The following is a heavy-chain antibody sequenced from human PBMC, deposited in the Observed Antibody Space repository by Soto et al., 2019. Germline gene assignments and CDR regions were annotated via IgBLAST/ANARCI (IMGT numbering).Heavy chain of an antibody. CDR3: GKVLVGPTGHTDSDS. D-gene: IGHD2-15*01. Sequence: LSLTCTVSGGSIYRSGYYWGWIRQPPGRGLEWIGNIDYNGVTYSNPSLKSRVTISRDTSKNQFSLKLTSVTAADTALYYCGKVLVGPTGHTDSDSWGPGTLVTVSS. V-gene: IGHV4-39*01. J-gene: IGHJ4*02. CDR2: IDYNGVT. CDR1: GGSIYRSGYY.